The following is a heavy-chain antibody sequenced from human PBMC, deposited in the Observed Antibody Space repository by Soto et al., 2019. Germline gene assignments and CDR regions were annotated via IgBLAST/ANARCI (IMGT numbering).Heavy chain of an antibody. Sequence: GGSLRLSCAASGFTSSSYAMSWVRQAPGKGLEWVSAISGSGGSTYYADSVKGRFTISRDNSKNTLYLQMNSLRAEDTAVYYCAKDGDRGIVVVYYYGMDVWGQGTTVTVS. CDR3: AKDGDRGIVVVYYYGMDV. CDR2: ISGSGGST. CDR1: GFTSSSYA. J-gene: IGHJ6*02. D-gene: IGHD2-2*01. V-gene: IGHV3-23*01.